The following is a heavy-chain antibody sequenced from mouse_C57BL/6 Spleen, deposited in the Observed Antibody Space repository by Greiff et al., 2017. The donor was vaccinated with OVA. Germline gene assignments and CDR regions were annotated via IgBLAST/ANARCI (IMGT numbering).Heavy chain of an antibody. V-gene: IGHV1-39*01. CDR2: INPNYGTT. CDR1: GYSFTDYN. Sequence: EVQLQQSGPELVKPGASVKISCKASGYSFTDYNMNWVKQSNGKSLEWIGVINPNYGTTSYNQKFKGKATLTVDQSSSTAYMQLNSLTSEDSAVYYCARKVMTTVVATRDYAMDDWGQGTSVTVSS. J-gene: IGHJ4*01. CDR3: ARKVMTTVVATRDYAMDD. D-gene: IGHD1-1*01.